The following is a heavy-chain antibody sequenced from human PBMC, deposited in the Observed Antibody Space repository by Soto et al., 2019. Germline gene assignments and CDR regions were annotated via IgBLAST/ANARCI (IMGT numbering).Heavy chain of an antibody. J-gene: IGHJ4*02. D-gene: IGHD2-15*01. CDR3: ARESRFFSGGSCYFPHGIDY. V-gene: IGHV1-8*01. CDR1: GYTFTSND. CDR2: MSPKSGDT. Sequence: ASVKVSCKGSGYTFTSNDINWVRQATGQGFEWMGWMSPKSGDTGYSQKFQGRVTMTRDTSRSTAYMELSSLRSEDTAVYYCARESRFFSGGSCYFPHGIDYWAQGTLVTVSS.